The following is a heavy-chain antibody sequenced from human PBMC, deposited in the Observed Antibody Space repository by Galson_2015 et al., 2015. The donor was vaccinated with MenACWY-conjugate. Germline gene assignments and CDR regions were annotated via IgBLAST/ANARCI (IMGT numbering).Heavy chain of an antibody. Sequence: QSGAEVKKPGESLKISCKGSGYSFPNYWIAWVRQMPGKGLEWVGLIDPVNSNIRYSPSFQGQATISADESISTAYLQWSSLKASDTATYYCARHPPGGRGMDVWGRGTTVTVSS. CDR1: GYSFPNYW. CDR2: IDPVNSNI. D-gene: IGHD1-26*01. CDR3: ARHPPGGRGMDV. J-gene: IGHJ6*02. V-gene: IGHV5-51*01.